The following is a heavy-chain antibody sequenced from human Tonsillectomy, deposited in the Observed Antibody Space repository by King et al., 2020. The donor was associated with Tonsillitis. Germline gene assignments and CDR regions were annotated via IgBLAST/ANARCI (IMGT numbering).Heavy chain of an antibody. D-gene: IGHD2-15*01. V-gene: IGHV4-39*01. CDR1: GGSISSSSYY. CDR3: AGGRYCSGGSCYLYY. J-gene: IGHJ4*02. Sequence: QLQESGPGLVKPSETLSLTCTVSGGSISSSSYYWGWIRQPPGKGLEWIGSIHYSGSTYYNPSLKSRVTISVDTSKNQFSLKLSSVTAADTAVYYCAGGRYCSGGSCYLYYWGQGTLVTVSS. CDR2: IHYSGST.